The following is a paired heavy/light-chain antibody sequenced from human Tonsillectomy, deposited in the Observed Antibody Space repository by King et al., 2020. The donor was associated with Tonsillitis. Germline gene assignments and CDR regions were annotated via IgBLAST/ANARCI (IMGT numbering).Light chain of an antibody. CDR1: QSINNW. V-gene: IGKV1-5*03. J-gene: IGKJ1*01. Sequence: DVQMTQSPSTLSASVGDRLTITCRASQSINNWLAWYQQKPGKAPKLLIYKASISESGVPSRFSGSGSGTEFTLTISSLEPDDFATYYCQQYNDYWTFGQGTKVEIK. CDR3: QQYNDYWT. CDR2: KAS.
Heavy chain of an antibody. CDR2: ISFDGRNK. CDR1: GFTFSRYG. D-gene: IGHD1-1*01. J-gene: IGHJ3*02. CDR3: ARGGYAANLYSFDI. Sequence: QVRLVESGGAVVQPGGSLRLSCAASGFTFSRYGMHWVRQAPGKGLEWVGFISFDGRNKFYLNSVKGRCTMSRDNSKSTVNLQMDSLTIEDTALYYCARGGYAANLYSFDIWGQGTMVTVSS. V-gene: IGHV3-30*06.